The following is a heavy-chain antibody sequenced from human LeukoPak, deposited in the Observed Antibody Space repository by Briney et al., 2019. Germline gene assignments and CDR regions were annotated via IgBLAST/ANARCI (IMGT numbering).Heavy chain of an antibody. V-gene: IGHV1-2*02. Sequence: GASVKVSCKASGYTFTNYNIHWVRQAPGQGLEWIGWINPKSGGTNYAQKFQGRVTMTRDTSISTAYMELSRLRSDDTAVYYCARGSGDDFNFFDYWGQGTLVTVSS. CDR2: INPKSGGT. CDR3: ARGSGDDFNFFDY. J-gene: IGHJ4*02. CDR1: GYTFTNYN. D-gene: IGHD5-12*01.